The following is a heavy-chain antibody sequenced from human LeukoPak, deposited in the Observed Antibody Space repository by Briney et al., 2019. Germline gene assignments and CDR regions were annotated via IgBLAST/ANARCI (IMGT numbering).Heavy chain of an antibody. CDR3: ARDLFLEWQHQNRYLEY. D-gene: IGHD3-3*01. CDR1: AFTFSSYE. V-gene: IGHV3-48*03. Sequence: GGSLRLSSPASAFTFSSYEMKRVRQAPGKGLEWVSYISSSGSTIYYADSVKGRFTISRDNAKNSLYLQMNSLRAEDTAVYYWARDLFLEWQHQNRYLEYLGQGTLVTVSS. J-gene: IGHJ4*02. CDR2: ISSSGSTI.